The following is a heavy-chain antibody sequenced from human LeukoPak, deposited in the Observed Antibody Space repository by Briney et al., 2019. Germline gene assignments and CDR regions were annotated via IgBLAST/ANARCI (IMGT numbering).Heavy chain of an antibody. CDR3: ARISSSYDYDY. Sequence: GGSLRLSCAASGFTFRSYGMHWVRQAPGKGLEYVAAISSNGGSTDYANSVKGRFTISRDNSKNTLYLQMGSLRAEDMAVYYCARISSSYDYDYWGQGTRATVSS. D-gene: IGHD6-6*01. V-gene: IGHV3-64*01. J-gene: IGHJ4*02. CDR1: GFTFRSYG. CDR2: ISSNGGST.